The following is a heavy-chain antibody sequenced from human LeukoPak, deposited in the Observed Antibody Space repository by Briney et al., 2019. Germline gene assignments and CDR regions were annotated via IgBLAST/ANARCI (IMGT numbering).Heavy chain of an antibody. Sequence: SETLSLTRTVSGGSISSYYWSWIRQPPGKGLEWIGYIHYSGSTNYNPSLKSRVTISVDTSKNQFSLKLSSVTAADTAVYYCARSEIGYNAFDIWGQGTMVTVSS. CDR3: ARSEIGYNAFDI. CDR2: IHYSGST. D-gene: IGHD5-18*01. V-gene: IGHV4-59*01. CDR1: GGSISSYY. J-gene: IGHJ3*02.